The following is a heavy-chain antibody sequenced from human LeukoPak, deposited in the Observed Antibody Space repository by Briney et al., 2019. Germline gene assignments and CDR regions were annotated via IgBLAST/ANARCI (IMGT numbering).Heavy chain of an antibody. CDR2: ITASGDRT. CDR1: GFTFSDYV. CDR3: ARRDIVVVVSASDY. J-gene: IGHJ4*02. V-gene: IGHV3-23*01. D-gene: IGHD2-15*01. Sequence: GGSLRLSCAASGFTFSDYVMIWVRQAPGKGLEWVPGITASGDRTFHGDSVRGRFTMSRDNSKNTVYLQMNSLRVDDTAVYYCARRDIVVVVSASDYWGQGTLVTVSS.